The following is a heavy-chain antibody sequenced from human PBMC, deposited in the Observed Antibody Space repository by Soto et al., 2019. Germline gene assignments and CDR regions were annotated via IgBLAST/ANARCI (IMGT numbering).Heavy chain of an antibody. CDR1: EFSVSGNY. V-gene: IGHV3-66*01. Sequence: GGSLRLSCAASEFSVSGNYMSWVRQAPGKALEWVSVIYNDDSTYYADSVKGRFTISRDNSKNTLYLQMSSLRAEDTAVYFCARVATLYYFDYWGQGTLVTVSS. J-gene: IGHJ4*02. CDR3: ARVATLYYFDY. CDR2: IYNDDST.